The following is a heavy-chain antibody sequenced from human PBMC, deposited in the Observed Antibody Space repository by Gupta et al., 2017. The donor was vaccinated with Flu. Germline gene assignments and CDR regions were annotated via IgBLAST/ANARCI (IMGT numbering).Heavy chain of an antibody. CDR3: ATWLPAAGIPVDAYYFDY. V-gene: IGHV1-24*01. D-gene: IGHD2-2*01. J-gene: IGHJ4*02. Sequence: QVQLVQSGAEVKKPGASVKVSCKVSGNSLSELSIHWVRQAPGRGLEWMGAIDPEDGETVYAQRFQGRVTMSEDTSTDTAYMELSSLSSEDTAVYYCATWLPAAGIPVDAYYFDYWGQGTLVIVSS. CDR2: IDPEDGET. CDR1: GNSLSELS.